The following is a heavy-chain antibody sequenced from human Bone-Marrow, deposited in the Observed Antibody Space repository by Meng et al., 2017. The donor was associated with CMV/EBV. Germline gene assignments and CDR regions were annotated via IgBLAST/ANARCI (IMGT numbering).Heavy chain of an antibody. CDR2: MRNDGSNQ. CDR1: GFTFSTYG. Sequence: GESLKISCTASGFTFSTYGMHWVRQAPGEGLEWVAFMRNDGSNQDYADSVKGRFKISRDNSKNTVYLQMHSLRAEDTAVYYCATTYYYDSSGYYYVFDAFDIWGQGTMVTASS. J-gene: IGHJ3*02. V-gene: IGHV3-30*02. CDR3: ATTYYYDSSGYYYVFDAFDI. D-gene: IGHD3-22*01.